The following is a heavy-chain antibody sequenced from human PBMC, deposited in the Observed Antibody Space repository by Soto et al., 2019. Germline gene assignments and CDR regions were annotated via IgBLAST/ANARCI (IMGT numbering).Heavy chain of an antibody. V-gene: IGHV1-3*05. CDR2: INAGNGNT. J-gene: IGHJ5*02. CDR1: GYTFTSYA. Sequence: QVQLVQSGAEKKKPGASVKVSCKASGYTFTSYAIHWVRQAPGQRLEWMGWINAGNGNTKYSQKFQGRVTITRDTSASTACMELSSLRSDDTAVYYCARGFPLWLDPWGQGTLVTVSS. CDR3: ARGFPLWLDP. D-gene: IGHD3-3*01.